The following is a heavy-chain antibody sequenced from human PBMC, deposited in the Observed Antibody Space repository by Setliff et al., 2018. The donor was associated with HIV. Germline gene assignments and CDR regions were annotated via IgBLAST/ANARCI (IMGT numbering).Heavy chain of an antibody. D-gene: IGHD3-10*01. Sequence: GGSLRLSCAASGFTFDRFWMHWVRQAPGKGLVWVSRVNRDGSSTTYADSVKDRFTISRDNAKNTLYLQMNSLRAEDTAVYYCAKDLQAPTLWFGEGGGMDVWGQGTTVTVSS. CDR2: VNRDGSST. J-gene: IGHJ6*02. V-gene: IGHV3-74*01. CDR1: GFTFDRFW. CDR3: AKDLQAPTLWFGEGGGMDV.